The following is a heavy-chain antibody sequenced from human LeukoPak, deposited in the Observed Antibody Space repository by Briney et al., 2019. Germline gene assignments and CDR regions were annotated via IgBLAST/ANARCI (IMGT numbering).Heavy chain of an antibody. CDR1: GGSISSYY. CDR3: AREVNYAGQPSPFDY. Sequence: SETLSLTCTVSGGSISSYYWSWIRQPPGKGLEWIGYIYYSGSTYYNPSLKSRVTISVDTSKNQFSLKLSSVTAADTAVYYCAREVNYAGQPSPFDYWGQGTLVTVSS. CDR2: IYYSGST. D-gene: IGHD4-11*01. J-gene: IGHJ4*02. V-gene: IGHV4-59*12.